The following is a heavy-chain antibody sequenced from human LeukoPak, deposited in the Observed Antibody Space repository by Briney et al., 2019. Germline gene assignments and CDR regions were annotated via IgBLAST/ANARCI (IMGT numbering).Heavy chain of an antibody. Sequence: PSGTLSLTCAVSGGAISNSNWWSWVRQPPGKGLEWIGEIYHSGRDNYNPSLKSRVTISIDKSNNQFSLKLYSVTAADTAVYYCARHGSGTYFVSWGQGTLVTVSS. CDR2: IYHSGRD. CDR3: ARHGSGTYFVS. J-gene: IGHJ5*02. CDR1: GGAISNSNW. V-gene: IGHV4-4*02. D-gene: IGHD3-10*01.